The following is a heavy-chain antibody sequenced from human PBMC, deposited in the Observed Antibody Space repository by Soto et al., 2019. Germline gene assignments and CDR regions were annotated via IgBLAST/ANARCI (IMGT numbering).Heavy chain of an antibody. Sequence: VQLLESGGDLVQPGGSLRLSCVASGFIFNNYAMSWVRQAPGKGLEWVSTIGGTDGDSDGVPWYEDSVKGRFTISRDSSANTLFLHMDNVRDEDSALYYCVKRGRNWGSFDFWGQGTTVVVSS. J-gene: IGHJ3*01. V-gene: IGHV3-23*01. CDR1: GFIFNNYA. CDR3: VKRGRNWGSFDF. CDR2: IGGTDGDSDGVP. D-gene: IGHD7-27*01.